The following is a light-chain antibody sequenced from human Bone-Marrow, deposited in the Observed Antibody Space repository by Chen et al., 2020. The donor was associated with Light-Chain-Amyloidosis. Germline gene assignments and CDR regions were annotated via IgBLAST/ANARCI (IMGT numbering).Light chain of an antibody. V-gene: IGLV3-21*02. J-gene: IGLJ3*02. Sequence: SYVLTQPSSVSVAPGQTATIACGGNNIGSTSVHWYQQTPGQAPLLVVDDDSDRPSGIPERLSGSNSGNTATLTVSRVGAGDEADYYCQVWERSSDRPVFGGGTKLTVL. CDR2: DDS. CDR3: QVWERSSDRPV. CDR1: NIGSTS.